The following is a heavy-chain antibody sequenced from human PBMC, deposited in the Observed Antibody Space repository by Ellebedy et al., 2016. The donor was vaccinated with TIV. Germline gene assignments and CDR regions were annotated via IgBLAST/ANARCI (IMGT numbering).Heavy chain of an antibody. J-gene: IGHJ4*02. V-gene: IGHV1-18*01. CDR3: AGNPYCNSTSCYVAFDY. D-gene: IGHD2-2*01. CDR1: GYTFTSYG. Sequence: AASVKVSCKASGYTFTSYGISWGRQAPGQGLEWMGWISAYNGNTNYAQKLQGSVTMTTDTSTSTAYMELRSLRSDDTAVYYCAGNPYCNSTSCYVAFDYWGQGTLVTVSS. CDR2: ISAYNGNT.